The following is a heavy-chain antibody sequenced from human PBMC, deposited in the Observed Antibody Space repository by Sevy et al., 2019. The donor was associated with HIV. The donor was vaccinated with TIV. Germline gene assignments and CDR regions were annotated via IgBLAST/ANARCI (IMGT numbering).Heavy chain of an antibody. CDR1: GFTFSDYY. V-gene: IGHV3-11*06. J-gene: IGHJ3*02. CDR3: ARDQYSSSWDDAFDI. Sequence: GGSLRLSCAASGFTFSDYYMSWIRQAPGKGLEWVSYISSSSSYTNYADSVKGRFTISRDNAKNSLYLQMNSLRAEDTAVYYCARDQYSSSWDDAFDIWGQRTMVTGSS. D-gene: IGHD6-13*01. CDR2: ISSSSSYT.